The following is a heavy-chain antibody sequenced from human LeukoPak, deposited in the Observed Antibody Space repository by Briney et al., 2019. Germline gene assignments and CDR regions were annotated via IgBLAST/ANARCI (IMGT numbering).Heavy chain of an antibody. V-gene: IGHV3-64*01. CDR1: GFTFSNYA. J-gene: IGHJ4*02. D-gene: IGHD5/OR15-5a*01. Sequence: GGCLRLSCAASGFTFSNYAMHWVRQAPGKGLEYVSAISSNGGSTYYASSVKGRFTISRDNSKNTLYLQMGSLRAEDMAVYYCARAWIYSVYVYFDYWGQGTLVTVSS. CDR3: ARAWIYSVYVYFDY. CDR2: ISSNGGST.